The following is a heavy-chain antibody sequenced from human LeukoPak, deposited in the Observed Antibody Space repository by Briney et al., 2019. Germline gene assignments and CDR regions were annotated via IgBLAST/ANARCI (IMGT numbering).Heavy chain of an antibody. CDR3: AKHVGTGKHHLWRVSYYFDY. CDR2: ISSSSTTI. Sequence: GGSLRLSCAASGFTFNSYSVNWVRQAPGKGLEWVSYISSSSTTIYYADSVKGRFTISRDNAKSSLYLQMNSLRAEDTAVYYCAKHVGTGKHHLWRVSYYFDYWGQGTLVTVSS. D-gene: IGHD2/OR15-2a*01. CDR1: GFTFNSYS. V-gene: IGHV3-48*01. J-gene: IGHJ4*02.